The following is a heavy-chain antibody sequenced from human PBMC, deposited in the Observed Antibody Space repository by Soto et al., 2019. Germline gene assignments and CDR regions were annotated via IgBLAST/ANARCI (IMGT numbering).Heavy chain of an antibody. CDR2: VSGSGGTT. Sequence: GGSLRLSCAASGFTFSSYAMSWVRQAPGKGLEWVSAVSGSGGTTYYADSVRGRFTISRDNSKNTLYLQMNSLRAEDTAIYFCARCTVDTIVTSGWCHYLDPWGQGTLVTVSS. V-gene: IGHV3-23*01. J-gene: IGHJ5*01. D-gene: IGHD6-19*01. CDR1: GFTFSSYA. CDR3: ARCTVDTIVTSGWCHYLDP.